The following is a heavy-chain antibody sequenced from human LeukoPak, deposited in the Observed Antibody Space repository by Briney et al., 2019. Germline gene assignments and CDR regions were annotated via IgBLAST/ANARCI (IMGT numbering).Heavy chain of an antibody. Sequence: SVKVSCKASGGTFSSYAISWVRQAPGQGLEWMGGIIPIFVTANYAQKFQGRVTITADESTSTAYMELSSLRSEDTAVYYCASRAYDFWSGYSAEHFQHWGQGTLVTVSS. J-gene: IGHJ1*01. D-gene: IGHD3-3*01. CDR1: GGTFSSYA. V-gene: IGHV1-69*13. CDR3: ASRAYDFWSGYSAEHFQH. CDR2: IIPIFVTA.